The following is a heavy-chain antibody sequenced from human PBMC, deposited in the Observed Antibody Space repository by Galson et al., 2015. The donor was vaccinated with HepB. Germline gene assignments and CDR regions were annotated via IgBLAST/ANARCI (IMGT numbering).Heavy chain of an antibody. CDR2: ISSSSSYT. D-gene: IGHD6-13*01. Sequence: SLRLSCAASGFTFSDYYMSWIRQAPGKGLEWVSYISSSSSYTNYADSVKGRFTISRDNAKNSLYLQMNSLRAEDTAVYYCARSSSSTWNWFDPWGQGTLVTVSS. CDR3: ARSSSSTWNWFDP. V-gene: IGHV3-11*06. J-gene: IGHJ5*02. CDR1: GFTFSDYY.